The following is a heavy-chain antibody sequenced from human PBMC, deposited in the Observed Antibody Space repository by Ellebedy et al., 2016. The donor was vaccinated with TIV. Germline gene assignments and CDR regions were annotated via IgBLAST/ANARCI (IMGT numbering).Heavy chain of an antibody. Sequence: SETLSLXXTVSGAFVSSDNYHPSWLRQPPGKGLEWIGYFSYSGNTNYNPSLKSRLTISVDTSKNQFTLNLNSVTAADTAVYYCLTYKVGGGGTSYWGQGALVTVSS. D-gene: IGHD2-15*01. V-gene: IGHV4-61*01. CDR3: LTYKVGGGGTSY. J-gene: IGHJ4*02. CDR1: GAFVSSDNYH. CDR2: FSYSGNT.